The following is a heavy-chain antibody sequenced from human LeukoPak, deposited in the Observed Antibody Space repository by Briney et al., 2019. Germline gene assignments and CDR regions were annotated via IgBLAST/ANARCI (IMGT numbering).Heavy chain of an antibody. CDR2: ISSSSSYI. Sequence: PGGSLRLSCAASGFTFSSYSMNWVRQAQGKGLEWVSSISSSSSYIYYADSVKGRFTISRDNAKNSLYLQMNSLRAEDTALYYCAKDITGGGLDYWGQGTLVTVSS. CDR1: GFTFSSYS. CDR3: AKDITGGGLDY. D-gene: IGHD1-20*01. V-gene: IGHV3-21*04. J-gene: IGHJ4*02.